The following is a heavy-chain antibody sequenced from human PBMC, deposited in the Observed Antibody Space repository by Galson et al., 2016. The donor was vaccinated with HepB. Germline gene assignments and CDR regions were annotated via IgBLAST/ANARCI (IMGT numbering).Heavy chain of an antibody. Sequence: RDHYMDWVRQAPGKGLEWVGRIRDKANNYTTEYAASVEGRFSVSTDESKNSLYLQMNSLETEDTAVYYCAKPTNSDAFHIWGQGTMVTVSS. CDR2: IRDKANNYTT. J-gene: IGHJ3*02. D-gene: IGHD5-12*01. CDR1: RDHY. CDR3: AKPTNSDAFHI. V-gene: IGHV3-72*01.